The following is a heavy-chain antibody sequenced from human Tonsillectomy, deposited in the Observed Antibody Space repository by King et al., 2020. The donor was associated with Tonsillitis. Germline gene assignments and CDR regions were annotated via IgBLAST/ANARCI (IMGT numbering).Heavy chain of an antibody. Sequence: QLVQSGGGLVKPGGSLRLSCAASGFTFSSYSMNWVRQAPGKGLEWVSSISSSSSYIYYADSVKGRFTISRDNAKNSLYLQMNSLRAEDTAVYYCARGKGWNYNYFDYWGQGTLVTVSS. J-gene: IGHJ4*02. D-gene: IGHD1-7*01. V-gene: IGHV3-21*01. CDR2: ISSSSSYI. CDR3: ARGKGWNYNYFDY. CDR1: GFTFSSYS.